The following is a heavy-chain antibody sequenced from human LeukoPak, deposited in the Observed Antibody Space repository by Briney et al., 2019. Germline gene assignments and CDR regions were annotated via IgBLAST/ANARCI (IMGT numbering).Heavy chain of an antibody. CDR1: GFTFSNYG. CDR3: AGAGSETQWRAFDF. J-gene: IGHJ4*02. Sequence: GGSLRLSCAASGFTFSNYGMHWVRQAPGKGLEWVAVISYDGSNKYYADSVKGRFTISRDNSKNTLYLQMNSLTAGDTAVYYCAGAGSETQWRAFDFWGQGALVTIFS. V-gene: IGHV3-30*03. CDR2: ISYDGSNK. D-gene: IGHD6-19*01.